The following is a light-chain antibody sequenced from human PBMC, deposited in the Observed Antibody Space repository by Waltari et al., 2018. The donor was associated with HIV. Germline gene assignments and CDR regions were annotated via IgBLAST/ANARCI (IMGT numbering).Light chain of an antibody. V-gene: IGLV6-57*01. J-gene: IGLJ3*02. CDR3: QSSDRNNQV. CDR1: GGSITSNY. Sequence: NFMLTQPHSVSESPGKTVTISCTRTGGSITSNYVQWYQRRPGGSPTTVIYEDDQRPSGVPSRFSGSIDSSSNSASLTISGLKPEDEADYYCQSSDRNNQVFGGGTKLTVL. CDR2: EDD.